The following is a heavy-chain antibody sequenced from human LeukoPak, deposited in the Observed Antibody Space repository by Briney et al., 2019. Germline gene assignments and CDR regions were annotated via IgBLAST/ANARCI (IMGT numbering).Heavy chain of an antibody. CDR3: ARDPGSAFGGVIVKVYYYYMDV. CDR2: IKQDGSEK. CDR1: GFTFTTYW. D-gene: IGHD3-16*02. J-gene: IGHJ6*03. V-gene: IGHV3-7*01. Sequence: LRLSCXGSGFTFTTYWMSWVSQAPGKGLEGVANIKQDGSEKYYVDSGKGRFTISRDNANNSLYLQMNSLRAEDTAVYYCARDPGSAFGGVIVKVYYYYMDVWGKGTTVTVSS.